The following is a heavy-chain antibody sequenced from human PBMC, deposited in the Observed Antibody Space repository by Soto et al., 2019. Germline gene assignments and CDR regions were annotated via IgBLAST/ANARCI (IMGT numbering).Heavy chain of an antibody. CDR3: TKGGRTTSYYWEY. J-gene: IGHJ1*01. CDR1: GFTLSYYY. CDR2: IDGRSDNI. Sequence: GGSLRLSCAASGFTLSYYYMTWIRQTPGKGLEWVAHIDGRSDNIGYADSVKGRFTISRDNARNSLFLQMNSVTADDTGVYFCTKGGRTTSYYWEYWGPGALVTVSS. D-gene: IGHD3-10*01. V-gene: IGHV3-11*06.